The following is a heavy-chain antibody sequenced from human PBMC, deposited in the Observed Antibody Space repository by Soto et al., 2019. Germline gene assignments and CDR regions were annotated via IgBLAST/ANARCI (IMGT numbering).Heavy chain of an antibody. V-gene: IGHV1-2*04. CDR2: INPNSGGT. CDR1: GYTFTGYY. Sequence: GASVKVSCKASGYTFTGYYMHWVRQAPGQGLEWMGWINPNSGGTNYAQKFQGWVTMTRDTSISTAYMELSRPRSDDTAVYYCAKGSHGGSSSSGWFDPWGQGTLVTVSS. CDR3: AKGSHGGSSSSGWFDP. D-gene: IGHD6-6*01. J-gene: IGHJ5*02.